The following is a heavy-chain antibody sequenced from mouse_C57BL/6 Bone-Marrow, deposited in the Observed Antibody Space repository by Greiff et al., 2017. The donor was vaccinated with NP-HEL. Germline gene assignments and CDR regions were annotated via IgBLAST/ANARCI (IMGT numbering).Heavy chain of an antibody. CDR1: GYTFTSYW. Sequence: QVQLQQPGAELVKPGASVKLSCKASGYTFTSYWMHWVKQRPGRGLEWIGRIGPNSGGTKYNEKFKSKATLTVDKPASTAHMQLSSLTSEDSAVYYCGRSGWVVLAMNDWGKGTSVTVSS. CDR2: IGPNSGGT. J-gene: IGHJ4*01. D-gene: IGHD1-1*01. CDR3: GRSGWVVLAMND. V-gene: IGHV1-72*01.